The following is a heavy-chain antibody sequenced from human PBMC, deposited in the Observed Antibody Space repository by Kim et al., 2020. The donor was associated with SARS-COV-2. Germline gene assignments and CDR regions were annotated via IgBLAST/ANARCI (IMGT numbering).Heavy chain of an antibody. J-gene: IGHJ4*02. D-gene: IGHD3-10*02. CDR3: ARGRPLFDY. V-gene: IGHV4-34*01. Sequence: SETLSLTCAVYGGSLSGYYWNWIRQSPGRGLEWIGQINHTLIADYNPSLTRRVTISLDTSNNQPPLRLTSVTAADTAVYYCARGRPLFDYCGQGTLV. CDR1: GGSLSGYY. CDR2: INHTLIA.